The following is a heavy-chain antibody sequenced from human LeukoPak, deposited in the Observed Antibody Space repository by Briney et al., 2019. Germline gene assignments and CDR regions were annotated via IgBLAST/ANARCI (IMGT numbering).Heavy chain of an antibody. Sequence: SETLSLTCTVSGGSISSYYWSWIRQPPGKGLEWIGNIYYSGSTNYNPSLKSRVTISVDTSKNQFSLKLSSVTAADAAVYYCTRGSIAYYYMDVWGKGTTVTISS. J-gene: IGHJ6*03. V-gene: IGHV4-59*01. D-gene: IGHD3-22*01. CDR1: GGSISSYY. CDR2: IYYSGST. CDR3: TRGSIAYYYMDV.